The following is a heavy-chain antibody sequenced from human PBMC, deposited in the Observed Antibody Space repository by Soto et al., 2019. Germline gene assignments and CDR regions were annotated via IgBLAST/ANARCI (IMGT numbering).Heavy chain of an antibody. Sequence: GGSLRLSCVASGFTFSSYWMSWVRQAPGKGLEWVANIKQDGSEKYYVDSVKGRFTISRDNAKNSLYLQMNSLRAEDTAVYYCARDWGTPGSSNAFDIWGQGTMVTVSS. CDR2: IKQDGSEK. D-gene: IGHD3-16*01. CDR1: GFTFSSYW. J-gene: IGHJ3*02. V-gene: IGHV3-7*01. CDR3: ARDWGTPGSSNAFDI.